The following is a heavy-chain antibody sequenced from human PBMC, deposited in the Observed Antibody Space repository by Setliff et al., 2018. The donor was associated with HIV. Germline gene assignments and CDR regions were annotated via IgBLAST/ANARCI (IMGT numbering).Heavy chain of an antibody. CDR2: INWMGNSI. D-gene: IGHD6-19*01. Sequence: ETLSLSCAASGFTFNSDAMHWVRQAPGKGLEWVSGINWMGNSIGYADSVKDRCTSSRDDAKNTLFLQMNSLRVEDTAVYYCARGATYNTGWYGFDPWGQGTLVTVSS. CDR1: GFTFNSDA. CDR3: ARGATYNTGWYGFDP. V-gene: IGHV3-20*04. J-gene: IGHJ5*02.